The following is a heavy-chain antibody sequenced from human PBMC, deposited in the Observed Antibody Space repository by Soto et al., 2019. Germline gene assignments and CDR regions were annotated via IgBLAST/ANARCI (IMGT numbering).Heavy chain of an antibody. Sequence: SETLSLTCTVSGGSISSYYWSWIRQPPGKGLEWIGYIYYSGSTSYNPSLKSRVTISVDTSKNQFSLKLSSVTAADTAVYYCARGPALYYDILTGPRGGDWFDPWGQGTLVTVS. CDR1: GGSISSYY. D-gene: IGHD3-9*01. V-gene: IGHV4-59*01. CDR2: IYYSGST. CDR3: ARGPALYYDILTGPRGGDWFDP. J-gene: IGHJ5*02.